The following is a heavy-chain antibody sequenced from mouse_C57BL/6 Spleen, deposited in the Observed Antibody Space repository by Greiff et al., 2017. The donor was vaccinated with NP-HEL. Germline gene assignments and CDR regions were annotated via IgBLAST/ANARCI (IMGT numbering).Heavy chain of an antibody. Sequence: EVQLQQSGPGMVKPSQSLSLTCTVTGYSITSGYDWHWIRHFPGNKLEWMGYISYSGSTNYNPSLKSRISITHDTSKNHFFLKLNSVTTEDTATYYCARDGSSLGYFDVWGTGTTVTVSS. CDR3: ARDGSSLGYFDV. CDR2: ISYSGST. J-gene: IGHJ1*03. V-gene: IGHV3-1*01. CDR1: GYSITSGYD. D-gene: IGHD1-1*01.